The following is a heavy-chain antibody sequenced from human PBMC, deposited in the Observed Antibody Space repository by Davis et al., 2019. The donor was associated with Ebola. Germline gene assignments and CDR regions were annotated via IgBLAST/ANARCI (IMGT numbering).Heavy chain of an antibody. CDR3: ARELAARDQYFDL. CDR2: ISYDGSNK. V-gene: IGHV3-33*05. Sequence: GGSLRLSCAASGFTFSSYGMHWVRQAPGKGLEWVAVISYDGSNKYYADSVKGRFTISRDNAKNSLYLQMNSLRDGDTAVYFCARELAARDQYFDLWGRGTLVTVSS. J-gene: IGHJ2*01. D-gene: IGHD6-13*01. CDR1: GFTFSSYG.